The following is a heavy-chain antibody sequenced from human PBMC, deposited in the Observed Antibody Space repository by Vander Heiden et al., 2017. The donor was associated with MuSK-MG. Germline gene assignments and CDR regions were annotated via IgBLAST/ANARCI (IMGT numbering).Heavy chain of an antibody. CDR3: AKGRSWYYYGMDV. J-gene: IGHJ6*02. V-gene: IGHV3-23*01. CDR2: ISGSGSSS. Sequence: EVQLLESGGDLVQLGGSLRLSCAASGFTISNYAMSWVRQDPGGGLEWVSGISGSGSSSYYIDSVKGQFTISRDNSKNTLFLQMNSLRVEDTAVYYCAKGRSWYYYGMDVWGQGTTVTVSS. CDR1: GFTISNYA.